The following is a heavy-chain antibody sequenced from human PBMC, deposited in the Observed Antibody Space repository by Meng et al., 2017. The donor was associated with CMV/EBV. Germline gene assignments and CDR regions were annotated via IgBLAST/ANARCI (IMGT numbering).Heavy chain of an antibody. CDR3: AKSPPYDFWSGYDY. J-gene: IGHJ4*02. Sequence: GESLRLSCAASGFTFSSYGMHWVRQAPGKGLEWVAVIWYDGSNKYYADSVKGRFTISRDNSKNTLYLQMNSLRAEDTAVYYCAKSPPYDFWSGYDYWGQGTLVTVSS. CDR2: IWYDGSNK. V-gene: IGHV3-33*06. CDR1: GFTFSSYG. D-gene: IGHD3-3*01.